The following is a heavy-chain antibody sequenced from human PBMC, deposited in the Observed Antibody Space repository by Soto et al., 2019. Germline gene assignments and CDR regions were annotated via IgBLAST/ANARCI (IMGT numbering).Heavy chain of an antibody. CDR1: GFTFSNYG. D-gene: IGHD4-17*01. Sequence: QVQLVESGGGVVQPGRSLRLSCAASGFTFSNYGMHWVRQAPGKGLEWVAVISYHGSDKYYADSVKGRFTISRDNSKNTLYLQMDILRAEDTAVYYCAKDHLQTSVTTVGYWGQGNLVTVSS. V-gene: IGHV3-30*18. CDR3: AKDHLQTSVTTVGY. CDR2: ISYHGSDK. J-gene: IGHJ4*02.